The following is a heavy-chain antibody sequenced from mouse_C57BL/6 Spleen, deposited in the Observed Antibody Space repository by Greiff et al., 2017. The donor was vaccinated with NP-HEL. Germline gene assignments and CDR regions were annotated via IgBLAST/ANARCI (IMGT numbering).Heavy chain of an antibody. CDR2: IDPSDSYT. CDR1: GYTFTSYW. V-gene: IGHV1-59*01. CDR3: ARATVAPDY. D-gene: IGHD1-1*01. J-gene: IGHJ2*01. Sequence: QVQLQQPGAELVRPGTSVKLSCKASGYTFTSYWMHWVKQRPGQGLEWIGVIDPSDSYTNYNQKFKGKATLTVDTSSSTAYIQLSSLTSEDSAVYYCARATVAPDYWGQGTTLTVSS.